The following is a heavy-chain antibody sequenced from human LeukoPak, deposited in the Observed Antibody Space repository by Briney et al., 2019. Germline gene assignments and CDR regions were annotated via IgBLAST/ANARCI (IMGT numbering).Heavy chain of an antibody. CDR1: GFKFSSYW. D-gene: IGHD3-3*01. CDR3: AKGLTPYYDFWSGGSPPDAFDI. CDR2: INTNGDSA. J-gene: IGHJ3*02. V-gene: IGHV3-23*01. Sequence: GGSLRLSCAVSGFKFSSYWMNWVRQVPGKGLMWVAHINTNGDSANYADSVKGRFTISRDNSKNTLYLQMNSLRAEDTAVYYCAKGLTPYYDFWSGGSPPDAFDIWGQGTMVTVSS.